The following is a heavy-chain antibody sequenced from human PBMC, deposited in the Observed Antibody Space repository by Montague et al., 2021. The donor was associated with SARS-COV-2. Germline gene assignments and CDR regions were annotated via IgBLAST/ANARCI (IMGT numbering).Heavy chain of an antibody. Sequence: SETLSLTCTVSGASISTGIYYWSWIRQPPGKGLEWIGYILYTGSTNYNPSLMSRVTISVDTSKNQSSLKLSSVTTADTAVYYCATGRAGNSYAYYYGMDVWGQGTTVTVSS. D-gene: IGHD4-23*01. V-gene: IGHV4-61*01. J-gene: IGHJ6*02. CDR2: ILYTGST. CDR1: GASISTGIYY. CDR3: ATGRAGNSYAYYYGMDV.